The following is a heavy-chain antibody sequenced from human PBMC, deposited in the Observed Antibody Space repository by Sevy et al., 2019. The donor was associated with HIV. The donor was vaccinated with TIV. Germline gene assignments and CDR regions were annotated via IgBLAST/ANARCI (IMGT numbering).Heavy chain of an antibody. CDR3: ARDASGYSSGWYPYFHYYGIDV. D-gene: IGHD6-19*01. V-gene: IGHV4-59*01. Sequence: SETLSLTCTVSGDSIIDYYWSWIRQPPGKGLEWIGYIHNRGGYNNNPSLKSGVTLSGDVSKNQFYLKLSSVTAADTAVSYCARDASGYSSGWYPYFHYYGIDVWGQGTTVTVSS. CDR2: IHNRGGY. J-gene: IGHJ6*02. CDR1: GDSIIDYY.